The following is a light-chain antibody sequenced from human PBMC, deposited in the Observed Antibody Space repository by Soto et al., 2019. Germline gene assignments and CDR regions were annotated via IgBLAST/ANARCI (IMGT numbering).Light chain of an antibody. J-gene: IGKJ2*01. CDR3: QQYGSSPPYT. CDR2: GAS. Sequence: EIVLTQSPGTLSLSPGERATLSCRASQSVSSSYLAWYQQKPGQAPRLLIYGASSRATGIPDRFSGSGSGTDFTLTISRLEPEDFALYYCQQYGSSPPYTFGQGNKVDIK. CDR1: QSVSSSY. V-gene: IGKV3-20*01.